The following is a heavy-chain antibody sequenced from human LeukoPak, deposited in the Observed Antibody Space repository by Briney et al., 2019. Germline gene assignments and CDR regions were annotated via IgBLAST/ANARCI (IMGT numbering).Heavy chain of an antibody. J-gene: IGHJ4*02. Sequence: GGSLRLSCAASGFTFSSYVMSWVRQAPGKGLEWVSDISGSGITTYYADSVKGRFTISRDNSKSTLYLQMNSLRAEDTAIYYCAKHPSRSPYGSGRAYIDYWGQGTLVTVSS. D-gene: IGHD3-10*01. CDR3: AKHPSRSPYGSGRAYIDY. CDR2: ISGSGITT. CDR1: GFTFSSYV. V-gene: IGHV3-23*01.